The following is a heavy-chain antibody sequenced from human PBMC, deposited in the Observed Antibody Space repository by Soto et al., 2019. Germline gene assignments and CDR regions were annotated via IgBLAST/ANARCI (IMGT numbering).Heavy chain of an antibody. CDR2: ISYDGSNK. CDR1: GFTFSSYA. Sequence: QVQLVESGGGVVQPGRSLRLSCAASGFTFSSYAMHWVRQAPGKGLEWVAVISYDGSNKYYADSVKGRFTISRDNSKNTLYLQMNSLRAEDTAVYYCARGPYGSGSLHYYYGMDVWGQGTTVTVSS. CDR3: ARGPYGSGSLHYYYGMDV. V-gene: IGHV3-30-3*01. D-gene: IGHD3-10*01. J-gene: IGHJ6*02.